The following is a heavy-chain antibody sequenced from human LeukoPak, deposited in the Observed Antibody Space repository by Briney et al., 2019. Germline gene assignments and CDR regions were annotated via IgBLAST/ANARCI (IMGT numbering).Heavy chain of an antibody. J-gene: IGHJ4*02. CDR2: ISNSGGYT. D-gene: IGHD6-19*01. V-gene: IGHV3-11*03. CDR3: ARSRGAGPGAYFDY. CDR1: GFTFGDDY. Sequence: GGSLRLSCAVSGFTFGDDYMSWIRHAPGEGLEWVSYISNSGGYTNYADSVAGRFTIYRDNAENSLYLQMNSLRAEDTAVYYCARSRGAGPGAYFDYWGQGTLVTVTS.